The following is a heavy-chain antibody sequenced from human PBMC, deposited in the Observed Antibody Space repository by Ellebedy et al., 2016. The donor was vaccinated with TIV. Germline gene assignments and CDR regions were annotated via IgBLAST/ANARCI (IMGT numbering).Heavy chain of an antibody. D-gene: IGHD6-19*01. CDR3: AKETRSGWDH. CDR2: IGSSGATT. V-gene: IGHV3-23*01. J-gene: IGHJ4*02. Sequence: PGGSLRLSCAASGFTFSPYAMAWVRQAPGKGLEWVPSIGSSGATTYYADSVKGRFTISRDNSKNTLYLRMNSLRAEDTAVYYCAKETRSGWDHWGQGTLVTVSS. CDR1: GFTFSPYA.